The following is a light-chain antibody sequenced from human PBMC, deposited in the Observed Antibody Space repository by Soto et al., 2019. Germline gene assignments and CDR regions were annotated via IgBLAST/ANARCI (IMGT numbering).Light chain of an antibody. CDR3: QQYDGN. CDR2: DAS. V-gene: IGKV1-5*01. CDR1: QTINNW. Sequence: DIQLTQSPSTLSASVGDRVTLTCRASQTINNWLAWYQQKPGKAPKVLIYDASSLESGVPSRFSGSGSGKEIPLTIHSLPPDDFATYYCQQYDGNFGPGTKVDLK. J-gene: IGKJ3*01.